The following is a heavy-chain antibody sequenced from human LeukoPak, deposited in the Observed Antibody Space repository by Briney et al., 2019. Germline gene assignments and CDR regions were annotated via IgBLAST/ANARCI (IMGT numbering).Heavy chain of an antibody. V-gene: IGHV4-59*02. D-gene: IGHD7-27*01. CDR1: GGSVSNYY. J-gene: IGHJ4*02. CDR2: IYYTET. Sequence: SETLSLTCTVSGGSVSNYYWSWIRQSPGKGLEWIGYIYYTETSYNPSLKSRVIISADTSKNQFSLKLYSVTAADTAVYYCATRKLGNDYWGQGTLVTVSS. CDR3: ATRKLGNDY.